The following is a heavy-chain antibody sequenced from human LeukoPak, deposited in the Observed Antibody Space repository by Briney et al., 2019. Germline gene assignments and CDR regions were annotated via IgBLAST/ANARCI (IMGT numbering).Heavy chain of an antibody. CDR1: GFTFSSYW. J-gene: IGHJ4*02. CDR2: INSDGSST. Sequence: GGSLRLSCAASGFTFSSYWMHWVRHAPGKGLGWVSRINSDGSSTSYADSVKGRFTISRDNAKNTLYLQMNSLRAEDTAVYYCARVYSSSWYRDYYFDYWGQGTLVTVSS. V-gene: IGHV3-74*01. D-gene: IGHD6-13*01. CDR3: ARVYSSSWYRDYYFDY.